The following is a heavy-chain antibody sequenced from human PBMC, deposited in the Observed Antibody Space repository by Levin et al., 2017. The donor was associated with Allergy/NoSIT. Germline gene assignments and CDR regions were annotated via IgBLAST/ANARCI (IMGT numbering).Heavy chain of an antibody. D-gene: IGHD1-14*01. CDR3: AGDRVTVRRRYYFDY. Sequence: GGSLRLSCAASGFTFSSYAMHWVRQAPGKGLEWVAVISYDGSNKYYADSVKGRFTISRDNSKNTLYLQMNSLRAEDTAVYYCAGDRVTVRRRYYFDYWGQGTLVTVSS. CDR1: GFTFSSYA. J-gene: IGHJ4*02. V-gene: IGHV3-30*04. CDR2: ISYDGSNK.